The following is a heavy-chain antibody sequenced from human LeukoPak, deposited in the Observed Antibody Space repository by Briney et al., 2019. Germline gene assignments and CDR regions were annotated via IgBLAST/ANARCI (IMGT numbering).Heavy chain of an antibody. V-gene: IGHV1-69*01. D-gene: IGHD3-10*01. CDR3: ARDRGYYYGSGSKYYFDY. Sequence: SPKASCKASRVTFSSYAISWVRQAPGHGLECMGGIIPIFGTANYAQKLQGRVTITADESTSTAYMELSSLRSEDTAVYYCARDRGYYYGSGSKYYFDYWGQGTLVTVSS. CDR2: IIPIFGTA. CDR1: RVTFSSYA. J-gene: IGHJ4*02.